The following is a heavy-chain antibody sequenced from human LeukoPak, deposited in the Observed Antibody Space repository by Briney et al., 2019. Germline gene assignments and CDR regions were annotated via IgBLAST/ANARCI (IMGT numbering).Heavy chain of an antibody. CDR3: TASSGSDAFDI. J-gene: IGHJ3*02. CDR2: IISKTAGETT. Sequence: GGSLRLSCAASGFTFSNAWMSWVRQAPGKGLEWVGRIISKTAGETTHYAAPVKGGFTVSRDDSKNTLYLQMSSLKTEDTALYYCTASSGSDAFDIWGQGTMVTVSS. V-gene: IGHV3-15*01. CDR1: GFTFSNAW. D-gene: IGHD3-22*01.